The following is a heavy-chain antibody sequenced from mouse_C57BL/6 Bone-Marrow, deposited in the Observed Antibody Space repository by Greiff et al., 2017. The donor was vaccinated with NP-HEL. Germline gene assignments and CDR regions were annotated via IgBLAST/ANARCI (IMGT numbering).Heavy chain of an antibody. CDR1: GFTFSSYA. J-gene: IGHJ1*03. Sequence: EVQLQESGEGLVKPGGSLKLSCAASGFTFSSYAMSWVRQTPEKRLEWVAYISSGGDYIYYADTVKGRFTISRDNARNTLYLQMSSLKSEDTAMYYCTREPYYPLWYFDVWGTGTTVTVSS. D-gene: IGHD1-1*01. V-gene: IGHV5-9-1*02. CDR2: ISSGGDYI. CDR3: TREPYYPLWYFDV.